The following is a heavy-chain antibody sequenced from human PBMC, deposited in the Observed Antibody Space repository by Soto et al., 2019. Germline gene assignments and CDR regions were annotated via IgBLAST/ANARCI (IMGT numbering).Heavy chain of an antibody. CDR1: GGSISSYY. CDR3: ARAGYDFWSGLGPYYYYYMDV. D-gene: IGHD3-3*01. J-gene: IGHJ6*03. CDR2: IYYSGST. V-gene: IGHV4-59*01. Sequence: SETPSLTCPVSGGSISSYYWSWIPPPPGKGLEWIGYIYYSGSTNYNPSLKSRVTISVDTSKNQFSLKLSSVTAADTAVYYCARAGYDFWSGLGPYYYYYMDVWGKGTTVTVSS.